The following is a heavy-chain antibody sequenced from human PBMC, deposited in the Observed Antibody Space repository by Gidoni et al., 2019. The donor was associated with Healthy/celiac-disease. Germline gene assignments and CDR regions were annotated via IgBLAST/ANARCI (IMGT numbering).Heavy chain of an antibody. CDR3: ARGGFDY. V-gene: IGHV3-13*05. Sequence: EVQLVESGEGLVQPGGSMGLTCAASGFTFRSYDMHWVRQATGKGLEWFSAIGTAGVPYYPGSVKGRFTISRENAKNSLYLQMNSLRAGDTAVYYCARGGFDYWGQGTLVTVSS. CDR1: GFTFRSYD. J-gene: IGHJ4*02. CDR2: IGTAGVP.